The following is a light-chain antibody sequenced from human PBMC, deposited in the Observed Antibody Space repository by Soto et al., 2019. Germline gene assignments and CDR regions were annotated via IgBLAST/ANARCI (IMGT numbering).Light chain of an antibody. V-gene: IGKV3-15*01. CDR1: QSLNSDY. CDR2: GAS. CDR3: QQYNNWPRT. Sequence: EIGFTQSPWTLSLSPGERATLPCGTSQSLNSDYLAWYQQIPGQAPRVLIYGASTRATGIPARFSGSGSGTEFTLTISSLQSEDFAVYYCQQYNNWPRTFGQGTKVDI. J-gene: IGKJ1*01.